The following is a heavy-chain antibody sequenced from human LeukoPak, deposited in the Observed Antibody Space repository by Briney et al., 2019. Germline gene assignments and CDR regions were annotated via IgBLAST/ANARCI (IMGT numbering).Heavy chain of an antibody. CDR2: ISGSGGST. V-gene: IGHV3-23*01. D-gene: IGHD6-13*01. CDR1: GFTFSSYA. Sequence: PGGSLRLSCAASGFTFSSYAMSWVRQAPGKGLEWVSAISGSGGSTYYADSVKGRFTISRDNSKNTLYLQMNSLRAEDTAVYYCAKTSGSSSWYLHGYWGQGTLVTVSS. CDR3: AKTSGSSSWYLHGY. J-gene: IGHJ4*02.